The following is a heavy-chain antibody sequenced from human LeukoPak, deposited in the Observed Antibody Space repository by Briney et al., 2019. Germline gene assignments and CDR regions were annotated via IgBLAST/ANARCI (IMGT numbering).Heavy chain of an antibody. CDR3: ARDDGGYGPFDY. CDR1: GFTFSSNY. Sequence: GGSLRLSCAVSGFTFSSNYMNWVRQAPGKGLEWVAIIYSGGSTYYTDSVKGRFTISRDNSKNTLYLQMNSLRAEDTAVYYCARDDGGYGPFDYWGQGTLVTVSS. J-gene: IGHJ4*02. V-gene: IGHV3-53*01. D-gene: IGHD5-12*01. CDR2: IYSGGST.